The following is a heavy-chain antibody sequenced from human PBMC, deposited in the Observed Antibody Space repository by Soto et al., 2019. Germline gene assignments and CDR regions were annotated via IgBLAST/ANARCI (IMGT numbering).Heavy chain of an antibody. CDR2: IYSSGST. CDR3: ARGQRFSDWFDP. CDR1: GGAISTYY. D-gene: IGHD3-3*01. J-gene: IGHJ5*02. Sequence: SETLSLTCTVSGGAISTYYWTWIRQPAGKGLEWIGRIYSSGSTKYNPSLQSRVTMSLDTSNNQFSLRLTSVTAADTAVYYCARGQRFSDWFDPWGQGTLVTVS. V-gene: IGHV4-4*07.